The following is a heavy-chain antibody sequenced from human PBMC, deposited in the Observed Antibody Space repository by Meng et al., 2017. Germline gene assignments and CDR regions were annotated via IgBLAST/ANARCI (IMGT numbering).Heavy chain of an antibody. CDR3: ARDQGGSGSFGFAFDI. J-gene: IGHJ3*02. CDR1: GGFSSSGGYY. V-gene: IGHV4-31*03. CDR2: IYYSGST. Sequence: QVPTHEAGPVLAKPSQSLCLTCTVSGGFSSSGGYYWSWIRQHPGKGLEWLGYIYYSGSTYYNPSLKRRVTISVDTTKYQFSLKLSSVTAADTAVYYCARDQGGSGSFGFAFDIWGQGTMVTVSS. D-gene: IGHD6-19*01.